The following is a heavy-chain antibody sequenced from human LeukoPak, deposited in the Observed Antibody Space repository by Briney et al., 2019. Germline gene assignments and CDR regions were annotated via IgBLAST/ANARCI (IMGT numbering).Heavy chain of an antibody. CDR2: IRYDGSNK. V-gene: IGHV3-30*02. CDR3: AKDQGYCSGNSCYSTFDY. Sequence: GSLRLSCAASGFTFSSYGMHWVRQAPGKGLEWVAFIRYDGSNKYYADSVKGRFTISRDNSKNTLFLQMNSLRAEDTAVYYRAKDQGYCSGNSCYSTFDYWGQGTLVTVSS. J-gene: IGHJ4*02. CDR1: GFTFSSYG. D-gene: IGHD2-15*01.